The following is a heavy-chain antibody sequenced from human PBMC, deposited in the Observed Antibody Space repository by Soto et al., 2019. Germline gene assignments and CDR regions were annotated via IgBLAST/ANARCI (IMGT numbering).Heavy chain of an antibody. CDR1: GFTFSSYG. J-gene: IGHJ4*02. Sequence: QVQLVESGGGVVQPGRSLRLSCAASGFTFSSYGMHWVRQAPGKGLEWVAVISYDGSNKYYADSVKGRFTISRDNSKNSLYMQMNSLRAEDTSVYYCAKDLDLLLMPYYFDYWGQGTLVTVSS. CDR3: AKDLDLLLMPYYFDY. D-gene: IGHD3-3*01. CDR2: ISYDGSNK. V-gene: IGHV3-30*18.